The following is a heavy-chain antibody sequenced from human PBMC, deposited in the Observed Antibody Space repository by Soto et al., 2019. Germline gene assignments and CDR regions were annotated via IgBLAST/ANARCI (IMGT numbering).Heavy chain of an antibody. D-gene: IGHD1-20*01. Sequence: QVQLVESGGGVVQPGRSLRLSCAASGFTFSSYGMHWVRQAPGKGLEWVAVITYDGSNKYYADSVKGRFTISRDNSKNTLYLQMNSLSAEDTSVYYCARNITGTIVSAFDIWGQGTMVTVSS. J-gene: IGHJ3*02. CDR1: GFTFSSYG. CDR3: ARNITGTIVSAFDI. V-gene: IGHV3-30*03. CDR2: ITYDGSNK.